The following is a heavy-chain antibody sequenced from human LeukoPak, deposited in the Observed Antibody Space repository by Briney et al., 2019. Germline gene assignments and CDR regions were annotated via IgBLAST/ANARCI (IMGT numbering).Heavy chain of an antibody. CDR1: GYTFSTSS. D-gene: IGHD3-3*01. V-gene: IGHV3-21*01. CDR3: ARRTASRIDFWSGYSHGYYYMDV. J-gene: IGHJ6*03. Sequence: GGSLRLSCAASGYTFSTSSMNWVRQAPGKGLEWVSSISTSSTYIYYADSVKGRFTISRDNAKNSLYLQMNSLRAEDTAVYYCARRTASRIDFWSGYSHGYYYMDVWGKGTTVTVSS. CDR2: ISTSSTYI.